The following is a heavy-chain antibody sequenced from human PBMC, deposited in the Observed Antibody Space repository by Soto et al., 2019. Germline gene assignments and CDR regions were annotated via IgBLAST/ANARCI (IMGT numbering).Heavy chain of an antibody. D-gene: IGHD1-1*01. Sequence: QVQLQQSGLGLVKPSQTLSLTCDISGDSVSSNSAAWNWIRQTPSRGLEWLGRTYYKSKWYNNYALCVQSRITVNPDTSKNQFSLQLNSVTPEDTAVYYCARGSWDDVSGHYYMDVWGKGTTVTVSS. V-gene: IGHV6-1*01. J-gene: IGHJ6*03. CDR2: TYYKSKWYN. CDR3: ARGSWDDVSGHYYMDV. CDR1: GDSVSSNSAA.